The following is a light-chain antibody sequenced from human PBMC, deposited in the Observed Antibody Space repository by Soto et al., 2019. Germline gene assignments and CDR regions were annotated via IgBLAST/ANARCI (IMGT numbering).Light chain of an antibody. CDR1: QSVSSY. CDR2: DAS. CDR3: QHRSNWPPWT. J-gene: IGKJ1*01. V-gene: IGKV3-11*01. Sequence: EIVLTQSPATLSLSPWERATLSCRAIQSVSSYLHWYQQKPGQAPRLLIYDASTRATGIPVRCSGGGSGTDFNITISSREPEDFAVYYCQHRSNWPPWTFGQGTKVEIK.